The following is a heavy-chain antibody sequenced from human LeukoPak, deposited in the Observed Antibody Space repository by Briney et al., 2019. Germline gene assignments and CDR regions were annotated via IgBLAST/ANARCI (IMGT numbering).Heavy chain of an antibody. J-gene: IGHJ3*02. CDR1: GYTFTSYG. V-gene: IGHV1-18*01. CDR2: ISAYNGNT. D-gene: IGHD1-26*01. Sequence: ASVKVSCKASGYTFTSYGISWVRQAPGQGLEWMGWISAYNGNTNYAQKLQGRVTMTTDTSTSTAYMELRSLRSDDTAVYYCATGIAGATTAKDAFDIWGQGTMVTVSS. CDR3: ATGIAGATTAKDAFDI.